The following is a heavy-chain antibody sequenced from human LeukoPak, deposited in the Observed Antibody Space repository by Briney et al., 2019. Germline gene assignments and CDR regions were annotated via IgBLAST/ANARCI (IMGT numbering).Heavy chain of an antibody. Sequence: GKSLRLSCAASGSTFDDYAMHWVRQAPGKGLEWVSGISWNSGSIGYADSVKGRFTISRDNAKNSLYLQMNSLRAEDTALYYCAKGTGDYVWGSYRQTYYFDYWGQGTLVTVSS. CDR2: ISWNSGSI. V-gene: IGHV3-9*01. D-gene: IGHD3-16*02. CDR3: AKGTGDYVWGSYRQTYYFDY. CDR1: GSTFDDYA. J-gene: IGHJ4*02.